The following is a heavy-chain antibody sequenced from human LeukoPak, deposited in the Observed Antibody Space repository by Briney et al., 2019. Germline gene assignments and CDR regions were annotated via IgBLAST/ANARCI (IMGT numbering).Heavy chain of an antibody. CDR3: ARDLRKYCSSTSCSQSDY. CDR2: ISAYNGNT. J-gene: IGHJ4*02. CDR1: GYTFTSYG. D-gene: IGHD2-2*01. V-gene: IGHV1-18*01. Sequence: ASVKVSCKASGYTFTSYGISWARQAPGQGLEWMGWISAYNGNTNYAQKLQGRVTMTTDTSTSTAYMELRSLRSDDTAVYYCARDLRKYCSSTSCSQSDYWGQGTLVTVSS.